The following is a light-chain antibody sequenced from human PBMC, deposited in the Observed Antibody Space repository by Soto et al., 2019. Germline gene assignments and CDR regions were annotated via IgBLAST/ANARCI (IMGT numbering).Light chain of an antibody. CDR2: KAS. CDR3: QQAYT. V-gene: IGKV1-5*03. Sequence: DIQMTQSPSTLSASVGDRVTITCRASQSISSWLAWYHQKPGRAPKLLIYKASSLESGVPSRFSGSGSGTEFTLTISSLQADDFATYYCQQAYTFGQGTKLEIK. J-gene: IGKJ2*01. CDR1: QSISSW.